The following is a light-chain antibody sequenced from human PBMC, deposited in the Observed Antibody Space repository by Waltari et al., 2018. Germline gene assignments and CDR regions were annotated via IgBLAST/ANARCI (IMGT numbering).Light chain of an antibody. CDR2: GAS. CDR3: QHYLRLPVT. CDR1: QSVSRA. Sequence: EIVLTQSPGTLSLSLGERVTLSCRASQSVSRALTWYQQKPGQAPRLLIYGASTRAPGIPDRFSGSGSGTDSSLTISRLEPDDFAVYYCQHYLRLPVTFGQGTTVEI. J-gene: IGKJ1*01. V-gene: IGKV3-20*01.